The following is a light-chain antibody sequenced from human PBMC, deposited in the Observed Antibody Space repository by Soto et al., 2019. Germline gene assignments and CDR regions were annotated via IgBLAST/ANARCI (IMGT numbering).Light chain of an antibody. CDR2: AAS. CDR3: QQANSCPRT. V-gene: IGKV1D-12*01. Sequence: DIQMTQSPSSVSASVGDRVTSTCRASQGISSWLALYQQKPGNAPKLLIYAASSLQSGVPSRFSGSGSGTDFNLTISSLQPEDVATYYYQQANSCPRTFGHGTKVYIQ. J-gene: IGKJ1*01. CDR1: QGISSW.